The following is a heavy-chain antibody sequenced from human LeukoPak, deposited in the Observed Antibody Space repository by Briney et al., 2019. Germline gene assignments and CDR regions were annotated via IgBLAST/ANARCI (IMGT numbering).Heavy chain of an antibody. J-gene: IGHJ4*02. CDR2: IKQGGSEK. Sequence: GGSLRLSCAASGFTFSSYWMSWVRQAPGKGLEWVANIKQGGSEKYYVDSVKGRFTISRDNAENSLYLQMNNLRAEDTSVYYCARLTTMVTTFVYWGQGALVTVSS. CDR3: ARLTTMVTTFVY. CDR1: GFTFSSYW. D-gene: IGHD4/OR15-4a*01. V-gene: IGHV3-7*01.